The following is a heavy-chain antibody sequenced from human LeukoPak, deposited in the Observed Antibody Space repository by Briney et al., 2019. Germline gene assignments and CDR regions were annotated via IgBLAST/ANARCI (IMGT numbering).Heavy chain of an antibody. Sequence: GVSLRLSCAASGFTFSSYWMSWVRQAPGKGLEWVSAISGSGGSTYYADSVKGRFTISRDNSKNTLYLQMNSLRAEDTAVYYCAKGGPHTIFGVVIHPFFDYWGQGTLVTVSS. CDR3: AKGGPHTIFGVVIHPFFDY. J-gene: IGHJ4*02. V-gene: IGHV3-23*01. D-gene: IGHD3-3*01. CDR2: ISGSGGST. CDR1: GFTFSSYW.